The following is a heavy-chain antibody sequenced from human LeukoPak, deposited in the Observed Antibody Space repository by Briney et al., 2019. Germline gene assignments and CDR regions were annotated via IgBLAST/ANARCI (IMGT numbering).Heavy chain of an antibody. D-gene: IGHD2-2*01. V-gene: IGHV1-18*04. Sequence: ASVKVSCKASGHTFTTYYVHLVRQAPGQGLEWMGWISAYNGNTNYAQKLQGRVTMTTDTSTSTAYMELRSLRSDDTAVYYCARVSVVEYYYYGMDVWGQGTTVTVSS. CDR3: ARVSVVEYYYYGMDV. J-gene: IGHJ6*02. CDR2: ISAYNGNT. CDR1: GHTFTTYY.